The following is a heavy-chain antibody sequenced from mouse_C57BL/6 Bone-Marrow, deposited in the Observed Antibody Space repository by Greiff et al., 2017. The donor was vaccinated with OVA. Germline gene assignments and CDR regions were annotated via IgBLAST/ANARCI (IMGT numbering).Heavy chain of an antibody. D-gene: IGHD2-14*01. CDR2: FHPSDSDT. CDR3: AIGVRRFDD. CDR1: GYTFTSYS. Sequence: QVQLQQSGAELVKPGASVKVSCKASGYTFTSYSMHWVKQRPGQGLEWIGRFHPSDSDTNYNQKFKGKATLTADKSSSTAYMQLSSLTSEDSAVYCCAIGVRRFDDWGQGTMVTVSA. V-gene: IGHV1-74*01. J-gene: IGHJ3*01.